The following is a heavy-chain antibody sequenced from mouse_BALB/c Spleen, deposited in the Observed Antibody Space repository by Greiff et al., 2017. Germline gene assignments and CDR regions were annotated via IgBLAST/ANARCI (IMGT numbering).Heavy chain of an antibody. CDR2: ISNGGGST. V-gene: IGHV5-12-2*01. J-gene: IGHJ2*01. Sequence: EVKLMESGGGLVQPGGSLKLSCAASGFTFSSYTMSWIRQTPEKRLEWVAYISNGGGSTYYPDTVKGRFTISRDNAKNTLYLQMSSLKSEDTAMYYCARHSVNSYYFDYWGQGTTLTVSS. CDR3: ARHSVNSYYFDY. D-gene: IGHD1-3*01. CDR1: GFTFSSYT.